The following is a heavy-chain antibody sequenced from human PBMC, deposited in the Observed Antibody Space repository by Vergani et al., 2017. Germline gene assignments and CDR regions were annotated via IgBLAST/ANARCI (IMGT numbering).Heavy chain of an antibody. V-gene: IGHV4-4*07. CDR3: ARGGHAGGYCSSTSCPSDY. Sequence: QVQLQESGPGLVKPSETLSLTCTVSGGSISSYYWSWIRQPAGKGLEWIGRIYTSGSTNYNPSLKSRVTMSVDTSKNQFSLKLSSVTAADTAVYYCARGGHAGGYCSSTSCPSDYWGQGTLVTVSS. J-gene: IGHJ4*02. D-gene: IGHD2-2*01. CDR1: GGSISSYY. CDR2: IYTSGST.